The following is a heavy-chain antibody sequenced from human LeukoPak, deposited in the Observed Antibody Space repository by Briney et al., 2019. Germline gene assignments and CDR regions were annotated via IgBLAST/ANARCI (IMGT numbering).Heavy chain of an antibody. CDR1: GFTFDDYA. V-gene: IGHV3-9*01. Sequence: GGSLRLSCAASGFTFDDYAMHWVRQAPGKGLEWVSGISWNSGSIGYADSVKGRFTISRDNAKNSLYLQMNSLRAEDTALYYCAAGYSSGWYATEYFQHWGQGTLVTVSS. D-gene: IGHD6-19*01. CDR3: AAGYSSGWYATEYFQH. J-gene: IGHJ1*01. CDR2: ISWNSGSI.